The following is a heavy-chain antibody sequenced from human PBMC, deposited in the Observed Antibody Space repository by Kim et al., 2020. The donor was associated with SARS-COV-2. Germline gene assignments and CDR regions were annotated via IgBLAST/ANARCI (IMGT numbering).Heavy chain of an antibody. J-gene: IGHJ4*02. D-gene: IGHD3-22*01. Sequence: GGSLRLSCAASGFTFSSYGMHWVRQAPGKGLEWVSVISNGGSNKYYADSVKGRFTISRDNAKNTLYLQMNSLRAEDTAVYYCAKGRRPYYYDSGGLAVFDYWGQGTLVTVSS. CDR2: ISNGGSNK. V-gene: IGHV3-30*18. CDR1: GFTFSSYG. CDR3: AKGRRPYYYDSGGLAVFDY.